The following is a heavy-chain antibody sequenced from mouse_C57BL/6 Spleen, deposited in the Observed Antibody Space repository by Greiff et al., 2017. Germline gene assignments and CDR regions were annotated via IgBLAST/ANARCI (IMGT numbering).Heavy chain of an antibody. CDR1: GFTFSSYG. CDR2: ISSGGSYT. CDR3: ARQGSRDSYYFDY. Sequence: EVMLVESGGDLVKPGGSLKLSCAASGFTFSSYGMSWVRQTPDKRLEWVATISSGGSYTYYPDSVKGRFTISRDNAKNTLYLQMSSLKSEDTAMYYCARQGSRDSYYFDYWGQGTTLTVSS. V-gene: IGHV5-6*01. J-gene: IGHJ2*01. D-gene: IGHD3-3*01.